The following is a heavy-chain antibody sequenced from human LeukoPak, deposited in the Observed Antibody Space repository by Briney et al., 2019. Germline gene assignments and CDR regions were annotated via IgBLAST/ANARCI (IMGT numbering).Heavy chain of an antibody. J-gene: IGHJ2*01. D-gene: IGHD6-19*01. Sequence: GGSLRLSCAASGFTFDDYAMHWVRQAPGKGPEWVSGISWNSGSIGYADSVKGRFTISRDNAKNSLYLQMNSLRAEDTALYYCAKDMSVAGAVGYFDLWGRGTLVTVSS. CDR1: GFTFDDYA. CDR3: AKDMSVAGAVGYFDL. CDR2: ISWNSGSI. V-gene: IGHV3-9*01.